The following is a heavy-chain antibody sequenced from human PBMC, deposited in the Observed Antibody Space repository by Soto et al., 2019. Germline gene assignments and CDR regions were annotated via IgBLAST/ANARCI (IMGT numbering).Heavy chain of an antibody. V-gene: IGHV1-2*04. CDR1: GYTLTELS. CDR3: ARDRTRVGARNVWVFDI. D-gene: IGHD1-26*01. Sequence: ASVKVSCKVSGYTLTELSMHWVRQAPGKGLEWMGWINPNSGGTNYAQNFQGWVTMTRDTSISTAYMELSRLRSDDTAVYYCARDRTRVGARNVWVFDIWGQGTMVTVSS. J-gene: IGHJ3*02. CDR2: INPNSGGT.